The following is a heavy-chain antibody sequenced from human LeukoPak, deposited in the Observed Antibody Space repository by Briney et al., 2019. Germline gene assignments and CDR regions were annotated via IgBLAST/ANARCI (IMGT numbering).Heavy chain of an antibody. D-gene: IGHD2-2*01. V-gene: IGHV3-20*04. CDR3: VRSRGGSTRVYYHYYMDV. J-gene: IGHJ6*03. Sequence: GGSLRLSCAASGFIFDDHGVSWVRQAPGKGLEWVSGINWNGGSRGYADSVKGRFTISRDNAKNSLYLQMDSLRAEDTALYYCVRSRGGSTRVYYHYYMDVWGKGTTVTVSS. CDR2: INWNGGSR. CDR1: GFIFDDHG.